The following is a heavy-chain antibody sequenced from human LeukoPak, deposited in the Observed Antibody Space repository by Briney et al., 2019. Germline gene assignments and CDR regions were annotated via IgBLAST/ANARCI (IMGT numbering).Heavy chain of an antibody. V-gene: IGHV1-46*01. CDR1: GYIFTSYY. CDR3: ARGKYNWNDHVDY. J-gene: IGHJ4*02. CDR2: INPSGDKT. D-gene: IGHD1-1*01. Sequence: ASVKVSCKASGYIFTSYYMHWVRQAPGQGLEWMGIINPSGDKTRNAQKFQGRVTMTRDSSTSTVYMELSSLRSEDTAVYYCARGKYNWNDHVDYWGQGTLVTVSS.